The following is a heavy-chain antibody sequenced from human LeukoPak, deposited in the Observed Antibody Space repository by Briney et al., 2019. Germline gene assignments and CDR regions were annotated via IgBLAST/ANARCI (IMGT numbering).Heavy chain of an antibody. CDR2: MNPNSGNT. CDR3: ARGGNYYYDSSGYYCLGY. V-gene: IGHV1-8*02. D-gene: IGHD3-22*01. Sequence: ASVKVSCKASGYTFTSYGINWVRQATGQGLEWMGWMNPNSGNTGYAQKFQGRVTMTRNTSISTAYMELSSLRSEDTAVYYCARGGNYYYDSSGYYCLGYWGQGTLVTVSS. J-gene: IGHJ4*02. CDR1: GYTFTSYG.